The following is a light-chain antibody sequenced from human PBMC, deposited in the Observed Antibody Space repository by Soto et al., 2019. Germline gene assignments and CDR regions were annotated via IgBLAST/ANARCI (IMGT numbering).Light chain of an antibody. J-gene: IGLJ1*01. Sequence: SYELTQPPSVSVSPGQTASITCSGDKLGDKYACWYQQKPGQSPVLVIYQDSKRPSGIPERFSGSNSGNTATLTISGTQAMEEADDYCQACDSSTAYVFGTGTQLTVL. CDR3: QACDSSTAYV. CDR1: KLGDKY. V-gene: IGLV3-1*01. CDR2: QDS.